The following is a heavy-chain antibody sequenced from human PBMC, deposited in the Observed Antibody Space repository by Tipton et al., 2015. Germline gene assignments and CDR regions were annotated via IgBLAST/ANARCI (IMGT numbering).Heavy chain of an antibody. CDR2: LYFSGST. V-gene: IGHV4-39*01. CDR1: GGSISSSSYY. CDR3: ARARGRHGGLFDS. D-gene: IGHD4-23*01. Sequence: TLSLTCTVSGGSISSSSYYWAWIRQPPGKGLEWIGSLYFSGSTYYNPSLKSRVTISIDRFKNQFSLKLSSVTAADTAVYYCARARGRHGGLFDSWGQGILVTASS. J-gene: IGHJ4*02.